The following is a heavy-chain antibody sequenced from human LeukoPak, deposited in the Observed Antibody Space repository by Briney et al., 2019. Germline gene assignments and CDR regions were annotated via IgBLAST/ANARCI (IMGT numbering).Heavy chain of an antibody. CDR2: FDSEDGET. Sequence: ASVKVSCKVSGYTLTELSMHWVRQAPGKGLEWMGGFDSEDGETIYAQKFQGRVTMIEDTSTDTAYMELSSLRSEDTAVYYCARSRNYYSGGGYWGQGTLVTVSS. D-gene: IGHD3-10*01. CDR3: ARSRNYYSGGGY. J-gene: IGHJ4*02. V-gene: IGHV1-24*01. CDR1: GYTLTELS.